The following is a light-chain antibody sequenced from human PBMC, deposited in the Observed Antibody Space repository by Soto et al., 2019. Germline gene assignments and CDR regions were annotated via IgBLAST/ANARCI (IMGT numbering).Light chain of an antibody. CDR1: QDISKD. V-gene: IGKV1-6*01. CDR3: LQDHDYPRT. Sequence: AIQMTQSPISLSASVGDRVIITCRASQDISKDLGWYQQKPGKAPKFLIYSATSTQSGVPSTFSGSGFGTDFTLTISSLQPEDFATYYCLQDHDYPRTFGQGTKVEF. CDR2: SAT. J-gene: IGKJ1*01.